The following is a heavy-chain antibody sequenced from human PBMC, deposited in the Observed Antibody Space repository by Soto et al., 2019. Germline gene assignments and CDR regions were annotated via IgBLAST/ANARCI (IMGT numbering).Heavy chain of an antibody. J-gene: IGHJ4*01. D-gene: IGHD3-3*01. CDR2: IYYSGST. Sequence: SETLSLTCTVSGGSISSYYWSWIRQPPGKGLEWIGYIYYSGSTNYNPSLKSRVTISVDTSKSQFSLKLSSVTAADTAVYYCARGDFWSGYYNYWGQGTLVTVSS. V-gene: IGHV4-59*12. CDR3: ARGDFWSGYYNY. CDR1: GGSISSYY.